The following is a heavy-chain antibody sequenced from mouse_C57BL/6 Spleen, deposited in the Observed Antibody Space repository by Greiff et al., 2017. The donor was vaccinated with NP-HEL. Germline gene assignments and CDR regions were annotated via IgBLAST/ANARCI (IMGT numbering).Heavy chain of an antibody. CDR3: ARSQGGYYVDY. CDR2: IYPGDGDT. V-gene: IGHV1-82*01. J-gene: IGHJ2*01. Sequence: VQLQQSGPELVKPGASVKISCKASGYAFSSSWMNWVKQRPGKGLEWIGRIYPGDGDTNYNGKFKGKATLTADKSSSTAYMQLSSLTSEDSAVYCCARSQGGYYVDYWGQGTTLTVSS. CDR1: GYAFSSSW.